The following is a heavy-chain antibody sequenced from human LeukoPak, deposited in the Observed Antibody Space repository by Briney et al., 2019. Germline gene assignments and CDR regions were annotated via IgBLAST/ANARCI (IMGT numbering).Heavy chain of an antibody. CDR2: INDSGSN. V-gene: IGHV4-34*01. CDR3: ARGAFDYGDYVSLDY. Sequence: SETLSLTCAVYGGSFSGYYWSWIRQPPGKGLEWIGEINDSGSNNYNPSLKSRVTISVDTSKNQFSLKLSSVTAADTAVYYCARGAFDYGDYVSLDYWGQGTLVTVFS. D-gene: IGHD4-17*01. J-gene: IGHJ4*02. CDR1: GGSFSGYY.